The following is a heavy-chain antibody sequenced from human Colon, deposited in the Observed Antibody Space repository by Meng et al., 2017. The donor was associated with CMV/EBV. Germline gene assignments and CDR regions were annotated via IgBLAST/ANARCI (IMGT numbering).Heavy chain of an antibody. Sequence: GGSLRLSCAASGFTFSGSGMNWVRQIPGKGLEWVSYIQSNSNNKYYADSVKGRFTISRDNSENSLYLQMNDLRVDDTAVYYCARDRTTETGGLDYWGQGTLVTVSS. CDR2: IQSNSNNK. CDR1: GFTFSGSG. CDR3: ARDRTTETGGLDY. D-gene: IGHD4-11*01. J-gene: IGHJ4*02. V-gene: IGHV3-48*04.